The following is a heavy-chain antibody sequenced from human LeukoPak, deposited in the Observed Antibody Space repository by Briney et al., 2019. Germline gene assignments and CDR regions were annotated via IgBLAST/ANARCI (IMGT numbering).Heavy chain of an antibody. D-gene: IGHD6-19*01. J-gene: IGHJ4*02. CDR1: GGTFSSYT. CDR3: ARAGEVYNSGSYLEY. CDR2: IIPLFGTP. V-gene: IGHV1-69*06. Sequence: SVKVSCKASGGTFSSYTISWVRQAPGQGLEWMGGIIPLFGTPDYAQKFQDRLTITADKSTSTAYMELSSLRSEDTAVYYCARAGEVYNSGSYLEYWGQGTLVTVSS.